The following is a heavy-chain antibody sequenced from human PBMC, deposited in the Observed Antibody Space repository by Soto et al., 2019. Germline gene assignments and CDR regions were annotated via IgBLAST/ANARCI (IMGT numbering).Heavy chain of an antibody. CDR2: MYYSGTT. CDR1: GGSISSSDFY. Sequence: SETLSLTCTVSGGSISSSDFYWGWLRQTPGKGLEFIGSMYYSGTTYYNPSLKSRVTISVDTSKNQFTLKLISVTAAHTAVYYCAVVDSSGNWFDPWGEGALVTVSS. J-gene: IGHJ5*02. D-gene: IGHD2-15*01. CDR3: AVVDSSGNWFDP. V-gene: IGHV4-39*01.